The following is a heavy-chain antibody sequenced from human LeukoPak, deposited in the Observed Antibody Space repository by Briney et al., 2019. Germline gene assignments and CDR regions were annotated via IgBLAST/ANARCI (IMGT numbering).Heavy chain of an antibody. CDR1: GFTFNSYS. CDR2: INQDGGEK. V-gene: IGHV3-7*03. Sequence: PGGSLRLSCAASGFTFNSYSMTWVRQAPGKGLEWVANINQDGGEKNYVDSVKGRFTISRDNAKNSLYLQMNSLRADDTAVYYCVKDSPPRYSGSPPAYWGQGTLVTVSS. CDR3: VKDSPPRYSGSPPAY. D-gene: IGHD1-26*01. J-gene: IGHJ4*02.